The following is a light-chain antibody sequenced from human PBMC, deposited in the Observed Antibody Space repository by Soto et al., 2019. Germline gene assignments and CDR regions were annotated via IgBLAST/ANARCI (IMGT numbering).Light chain of an antibody. Sequence: QSALTQPASVSGSPGQSITISCTGTSSDVGGYNYVSWYQQHPGKVPKFMIYEVSNRPSGVSNRFSGSKSGNKASLTISGLQAEDEADYYCTSYTSSSTPVFGTGTKLTVL. CDR3: TSYTSSSTPV. V-gene: IGLV2-14*01. CDR1: SSDVGGYNY. J-gene: IGLJ1*01. CDR2: EVS.